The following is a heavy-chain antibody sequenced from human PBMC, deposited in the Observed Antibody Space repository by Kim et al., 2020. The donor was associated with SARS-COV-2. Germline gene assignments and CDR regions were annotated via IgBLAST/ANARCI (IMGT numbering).Heavy chain of an antibody. J-gene: IGHJ4*02. CDR3: ARHEAVAGKGYFDY. Sequence: PSFQGHVTISADKSISTAYLQWSSLKASDTAMYYCARHEAVAGKGYFDYWGQGTLVTVSS. V-gene: IGHV5-10-1*01. D-gene: IGHD6-19*01.